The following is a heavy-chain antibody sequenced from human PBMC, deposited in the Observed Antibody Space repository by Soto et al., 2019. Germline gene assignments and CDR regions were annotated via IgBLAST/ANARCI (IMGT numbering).Heavy chain of an antibody. J-gene: IGHJ6*02. CDR3: GSFTALIGVDV. Sequence: QVQLQESGPGLVKPSQTLSLTCTVSGASISSGDYFWSWIRQPPGKGLEWIGYIYYSGSTHYTPSLRSRAYISLDTSKNQFSLKLSSVTAADTAVYFCGSFTALIGVDVWGQGTTVTVSS. CDR1: GASISSGDYF. V-gene: IGHV4-30-4*01. D-gene: IGHD6-25*01. CDR2: IYYSGST.